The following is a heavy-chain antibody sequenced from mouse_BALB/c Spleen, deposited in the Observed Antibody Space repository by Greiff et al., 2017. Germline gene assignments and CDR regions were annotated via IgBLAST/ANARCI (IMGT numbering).Heavy chain of an antibody. D-gene: IGHD1-1*01. V-gene: IGHV7-3*02. J-gene: IGHJ4*01. CDR2: IRNKANGYTT. CDR1: GFTFTDYY. Sequence: EVHLVESGGGLVQPGGSLRLSCATSGFTFTDYYMSWVRQPPGKALEWLGFIRNKANGYTTEYSASVKGRFTISRDNSQSILYLQMNTLRAEDSATYYCARDQGFITTVVATDYAMDYWGQGTSVTVSS. CDR3: ARDQGFITTVVATDYAMDY.